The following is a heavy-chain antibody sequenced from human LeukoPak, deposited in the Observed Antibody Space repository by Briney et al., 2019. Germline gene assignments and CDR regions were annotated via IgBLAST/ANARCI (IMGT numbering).Heavy chain of an antibody. V-gene: IGHV3-21*01. CDR1: GFTFSSYS. D-gene: IGHD2-15*01. Sequence: PGGSLRLSCAASGFTFSSYSMNWVRQAPGKGLEWVSSISSGSSYIYYADSVKGRFTISRDNAKNSLYLQMNSLRAEDTAVYYCARDFFLGYCSGGSCYRPYYFDYWGQGTLVTVSS. CDR2: ISSGSSYI. J-gene: IGHJ4*02. CDR3: ARDFFLGYCSGGSCYRPYYFDY.